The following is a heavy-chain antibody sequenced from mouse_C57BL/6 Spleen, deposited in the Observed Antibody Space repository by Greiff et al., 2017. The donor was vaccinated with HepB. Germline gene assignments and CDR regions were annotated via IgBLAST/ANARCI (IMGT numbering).Heavy chain of an antibody. CDR3: ARTMRLRWYFDV. V-gene: IGHV5-17*01. CDR1: GFTFSDYG. J-gene: IGHJ1*03. CDR2: ISSGSSTI. D-gene: IGHD2-4*01. Sequence: EVQLVESGGGLVKPGGSLKLSCAASGFTFSDYGMHWVRQAPEKGLEWVAYISSGSSTIYYADTVKGRFTISRDNAKNTLFLQMTSLRSEDTAMYYCARTMRLRWYFDVWGTGTTVTVSS.